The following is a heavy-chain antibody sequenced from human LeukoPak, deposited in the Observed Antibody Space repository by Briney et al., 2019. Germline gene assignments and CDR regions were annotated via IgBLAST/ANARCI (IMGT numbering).Heavy chain of an antibody. D-gene: IGHD2-15*01. Sequence: GGSLRLSCAASGFTFSTYGMNWVRQAPGKGLECVAVVWYDGSLKYYRDSVKGRFTISRDNSKNTLYLQMNSLRVEDTAVYYCDRGDGGGGTHPFDYWGQGTLVTVSS. V-gene: IGHV3-33*01. CDR2: VWYDGSLK. CDR1: GFTFSTYG. CDR3: DRGDGGGGTHPFDY. J-gene: IGHJ4*02.